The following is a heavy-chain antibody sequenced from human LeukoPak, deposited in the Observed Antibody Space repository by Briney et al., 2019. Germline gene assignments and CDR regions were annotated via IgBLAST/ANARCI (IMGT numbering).Heavy chain of an antibody. V-gene: IGHV4-61*02. Sequence: SETLSLTCAVSGGSISSGGYSWSWIRQPAGKGLEWIGRIHSSGTTNDNPSLKSRITMSVDMSKNQFSLKLTSVTAADTALYYCAREAGASHLAFDYWGRGVLVTVSS. CDR3: AREAGASHLAFDY. J-gene: IGHJ4*02. CDR2: IHSSGTT. D-gene: IGHD4/OR15-4a*01. CDR1: GGSISSGGYS.